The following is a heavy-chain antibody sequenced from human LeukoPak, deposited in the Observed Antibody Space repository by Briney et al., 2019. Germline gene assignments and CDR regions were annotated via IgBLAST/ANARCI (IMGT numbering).Heavy chain of an antibody. Sequence: PGRSLRLSCAASGFTFSSYAMHWVRQAPGKGLEWVAVISYDGSNKYYADSVKGRFTISRDNSKNTLYLQMNSLRAEDTAVYYCAKDLDIVATLLDYWGQGTLVTVSS. D-gene: IGHD5-12*01. CDR3: AKDLDIVATLLDY. J-gene: IGHJ4*02. CDR1: GFTFSSYA. CDR2: ISYDGSNK. V-gene: IGHV3-30-3*01.